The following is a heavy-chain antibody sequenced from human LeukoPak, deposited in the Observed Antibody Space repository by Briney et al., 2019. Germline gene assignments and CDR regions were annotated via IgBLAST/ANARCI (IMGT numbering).Heavy chain of an antibody. CDR1: GGSISSGGYY. CDR3: ARGPYVAAYDY. D-gene: IGHD6-6*01. J-gene: IGHJ4*02. Sequence: ASQTLSLTCTVSGGSISSGGYYWSWIRQPPGKGLEWIGYIYHSGSTYYNPSLKSRVTISVDRSKNQFSLKLSSVTAADTAVYYCARGPYVAAYDYWGQGTLVTVSS. CDR2: IYHSGST. V-gene: IGHV4-30-2*01.